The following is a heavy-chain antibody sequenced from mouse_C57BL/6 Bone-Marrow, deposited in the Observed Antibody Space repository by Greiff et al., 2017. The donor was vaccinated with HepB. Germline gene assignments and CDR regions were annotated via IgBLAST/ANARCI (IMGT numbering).Heavy chain of an antibody. V-gene: IGHV7-3*01. CDR3: ARYPDY. CDR1: GFTFTDYY. Sequence: EVKLMESGGGLVQPGGSLSLSCAASGFTFTDYYMSWVRQPPGKALEWLGFIRNKANGYTTEYSASVKGRFTISRENSQSILYLQMNALRAEDSATYYCARYPDYWGQGTTLTVSS. CDR2: IRNKANGYTT. J-gene: IGHJ2*01.